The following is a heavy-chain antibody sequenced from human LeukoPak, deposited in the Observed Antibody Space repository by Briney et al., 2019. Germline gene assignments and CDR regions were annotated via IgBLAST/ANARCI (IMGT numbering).Heavy chain of an antibody. CDR3: TLIQGWGSGSYYLDY. Sequence: GGSLRLSCAASGLSISNDWMSWVRKAPGKGLEWVGRVKSKGNGETKDYAARVKGRFTISRDDSKNTLYLQMNSLKIEDTAVYYCTLIQGWGSGSYYLDYWGQGTLVTVSS. J-gene: IGHJ4*02. CDR1: GLSISNDW. D-gene: IGHD3-10*01. V-gene: IGHV3-15*01. CDR2: VKSKGNGETK.